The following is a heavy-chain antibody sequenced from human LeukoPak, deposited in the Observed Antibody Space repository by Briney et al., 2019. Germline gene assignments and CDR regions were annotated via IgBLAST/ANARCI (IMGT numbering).Heavy chain of an antibody. CDR1: GFTFSDHY. V-gene: IGHV3-72*01. J-gene: IGHJ4*02. CDR2: IRNKPNSDTT. CDR3: ARGGYSSSWYQKAPFDY. D-gene: IGHD6-13*01. Sequence: GGSLRLSCAASGFTFSDHYMDWVRQAPGKGPEWVGRIRNKPNSDTTEYAASVKGRFTISRDDSKNSVYLQINGLKTEDTALYFCARGGYSSSWYQKAPFDYWGQGTLVTVSS.